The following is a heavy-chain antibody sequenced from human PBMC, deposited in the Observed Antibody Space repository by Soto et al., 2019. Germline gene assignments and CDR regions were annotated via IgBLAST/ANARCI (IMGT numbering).Heavy chain of an antibody. Sequence: EVQLLESGGGLVQPGGSLRLSCAASGFTFSSYAMSWVRQAPGKGLEWVSAISGSGGSTYYADSVKGRFTISRDNSKNTLYLQMTSLRAEDTAVYYCAKGVTIFGVVMDYWGQGTLVTVSS. CDR2: ISGSGGST. J-gene: IGHJ4*02. CDR3: AKGVTIFGVVMDY. D-gene: IGHD3-3*01. V-gene: IGHV3-23*01. CDR1: GFTFSSYA.